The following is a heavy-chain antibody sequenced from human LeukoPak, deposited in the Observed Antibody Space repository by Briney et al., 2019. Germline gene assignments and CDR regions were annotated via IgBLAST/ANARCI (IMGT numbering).Heavy chain of an antibody. Sequence: GGSLRLSCAASGFPFSCFNMNWFGPPPGKGRDGVSSINNSGTYIYYADSMKGRFTSSRDNAKNSLHLQMNSLKVEDTAVYYCARDRIVGATIDYWGQGTLVTVSS. J-gene: IGHJ4*02. V-gene: IGHV3-21*01. D-gene: IGHD1-26*01. CDR1: GFPFSCFN. CDR3: ARDRIVGATIDY. CDR2: INNSGTYI.